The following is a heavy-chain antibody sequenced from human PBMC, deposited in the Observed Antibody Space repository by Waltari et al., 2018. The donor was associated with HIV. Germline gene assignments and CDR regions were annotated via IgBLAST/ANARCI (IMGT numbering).Heavy chain of an antibody. V-gene: IGHV6-1*02. J-gene: IGHJ6*01. CDR1: TDSLSSNSAA. Sequence: QVRLQQSGPGLMKTSQPLSLTCDISTDSLSSNSAAWNWVRRSPARGFEWLGKTFYRSQWRFDYAGSLKGRLSISVDIAMNQFSLHLTSLIPDDTATYYCVRDSYGFDIWGQGSPVNV. CDR2: TFYRSQWRF. CDR3: VRDSYGFDI.